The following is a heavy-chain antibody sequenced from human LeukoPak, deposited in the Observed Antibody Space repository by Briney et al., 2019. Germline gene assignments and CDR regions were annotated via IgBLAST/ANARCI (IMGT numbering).Heavy chain of an antibody. CDR1: GGSIRSSTYY. J-gene: IGHJ4*02. V-gene: IGHV4-39*01. CDR3: ARRGGYYDPPDY. Sequence: ASETLSLTCTVSGGSIRSSTYYWAWIRQPPGKGLQWIRTIHQSGDTYYNPSLKSRVTITVDTSKNQFSLNLSSVTAADTAVYYCARRGGYYDPPDYWGQGTLVTVSS. CDR2: IHQSGDT. D-gene: IGHD3-22*01.